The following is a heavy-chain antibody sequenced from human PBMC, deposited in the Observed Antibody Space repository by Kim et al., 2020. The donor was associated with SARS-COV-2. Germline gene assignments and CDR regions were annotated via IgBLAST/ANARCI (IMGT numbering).Heavy chain of an antibody. CDR1: GGSISSGGYY. CDR3: ARGHGGNNWFDP. CDR2: IYYSGST. J-gene: IGHJ5*02. Sequence: SETLSLTCTVSGGSISSGGYYWSWIRQHPGKGLEWIGYIYYSGSTYYNPSLKSRVTISVDTSKNQFSLKLSSVTAADTAVYYCARGHGGNNWFDPWGQGTLVTVSS. V-gene: IGHV4-31*03. D-gene: IGHD1-26*01.